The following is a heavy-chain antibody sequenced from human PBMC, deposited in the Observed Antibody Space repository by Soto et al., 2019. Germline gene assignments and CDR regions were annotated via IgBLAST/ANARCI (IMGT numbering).Heavy chain of an antibody. D-gene: IGHD3-22*01. V-gene: IGHV4-31*03. Sequence: QVQLQESGPGLVKPSQTLSLTCTVSGGSISSGGYYWSWIRQHPGKGLEWIGYIYYSGSTYYNPSLKCRVTISVDTSKNQFSLKLSSVTAADTAVYYCARGHHSSGYCFDYWGQGTLVTVSS. CDR3: ARGHHSSGYCFDY. CDR2: IYYSGST. J-gene: IGHJ4*02. CDR1: GGSISSGGYY.